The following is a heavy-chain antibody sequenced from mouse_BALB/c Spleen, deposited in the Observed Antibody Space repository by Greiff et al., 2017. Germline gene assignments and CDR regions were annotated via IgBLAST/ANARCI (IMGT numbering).Heavy chain of an antibody. V-gene: IGHV5-4*02. CDR3: ARGPYYYGSSHWYFDV. Sequence: EVMLVESGGGLVKPGGSLKLSCAASGFTFSDYYMYWVRQTPEKRLEWVATISDGGSYTYYPDSVKGRFTISRDNARNILYLQMSSLRSEDTAMYYCARGPYYYGSSHWYFDVWGAGTTVTVSS. CDR1: GFTFSDYY. J-gene: IGHJ1*01. D-gene: IGHD1-1*01. CDR2: ISDGGSYT.